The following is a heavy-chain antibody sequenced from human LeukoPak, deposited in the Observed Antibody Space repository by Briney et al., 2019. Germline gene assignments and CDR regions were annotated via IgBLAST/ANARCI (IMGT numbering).Heavy chain of an antibody. Sequence: GGSLRLSCSASGFTFKSYAMHWVRQAPGKGLEYVSSINTNGANTYYADSVKGRFTISRDNSKNTLYLQMNSLRADDTAVYYCATNYDDSREAFDVWGQGTVVTVSS. CDR3: ATNYDDSREAFDV. D-gene: IGHD3-3*01. CDR2: INTNGANT. V-gene: IGHV3-64*04. CDR1: GFTFKSYA. J-gene: IGHJ3*01.